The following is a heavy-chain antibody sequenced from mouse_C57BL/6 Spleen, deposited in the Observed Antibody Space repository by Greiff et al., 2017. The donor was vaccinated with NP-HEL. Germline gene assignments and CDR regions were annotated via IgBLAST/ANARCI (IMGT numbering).Heavy chain of an antibody. D-gene: IGHD2-5*01. CDR2: INPNNGGT. Sequence: VQLQQSGPELVKPGASVKISCKASGYTFTDYYMNWVKQSHGKSLEWIGDINPNNGGTSYNQKFKGKATLTVDKSSSTAYMELRSLTSEDSAVYYCARRRSNAWFAYWGQGTLVTVSA. J-gene: IGHJ3*01. CDR3: ARRRSNAWFAY. CDR1: GYTFTDYY. V-gene: IGHV1-26*01.